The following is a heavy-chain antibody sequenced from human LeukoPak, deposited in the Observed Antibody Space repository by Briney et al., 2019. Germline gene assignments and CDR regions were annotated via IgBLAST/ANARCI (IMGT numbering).Heavy chain of an antibody. V-gene: IGHV3-23*01. Sequence: PGGSLRLPCAASGFTFSNYAMTWVRQAPGKGLEWVSIISDSGGSTYYADSVKGRFTISRDNSKNTLYLQMDSLRAEDTAVYYCAKESTSPYYDYWGQGALVTVSS. J-gene: IGHJ4*02. CDR3: AKESTSPYYDY. CDR2: ISDSGGST. CDR1: GFTFSNYA.